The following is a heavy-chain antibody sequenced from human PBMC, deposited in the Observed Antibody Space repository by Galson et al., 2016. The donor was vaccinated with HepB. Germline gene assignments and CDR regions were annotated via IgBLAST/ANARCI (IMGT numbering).Heavy chain of an antibody. D-gene: IGHD3-9*01. CDR2: ISSSSSYI. CDR3: ATSPILRYFDWLRSQGHERFDY. CDR1: GFTFSSSS. Sequence: SLRLSCAASGFTFSSSSMNWVRQAPGKGLEWVSSISSSSSYIYYADSLKGRFTISRDNAKNSLYLQMNSLRAEDTAVYYCATSPILRYFDWLRSQGHERFDYWGQGTLVTVSS. V-gene: IGHV3-21*01. J-gene: IGHJ4*02.